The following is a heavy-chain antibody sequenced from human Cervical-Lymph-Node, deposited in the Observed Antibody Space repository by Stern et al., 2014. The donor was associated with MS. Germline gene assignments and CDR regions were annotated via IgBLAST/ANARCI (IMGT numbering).Heavy chain of an antibody. D-gene: IGHD2-15*01. CDR3: ARGLLGSENAFDI. CDR1: GFTFTSYG. V-gene: IGHV1-18*01. J-gene: IGHJ3*02. Sequence: QVQLGQSGAEVMKPGASVKVSCTASGFTFTSYGISWVRQAPGPGLEWMGWISAYNGNTNYAQKLQGRVTVTTDTSTSTAYMELRSLRSDDTAVYCCARGLLGSENAFDIWGQGTMVTVSS. CDR2: ISAYNGNT.